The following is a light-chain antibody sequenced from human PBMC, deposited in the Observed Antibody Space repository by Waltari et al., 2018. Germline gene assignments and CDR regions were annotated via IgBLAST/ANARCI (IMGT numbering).Light chain of an antibody. Sequence: QSVLTQPPSASGTHGQRVTIPCSGSSSNIQSNTVGWYQQHPVTAPKRLIDGDYQGPSVVPVRFSGSKSGTSASLAIRGLQSEDEADYYCAAWDDSLNEFVFGTGTKVTVL. CDR1: SSNIQSNT. CDR3: AAWDDSLNEFV. J-gene: IGLJ1*01. CDR2: GDY. V-gene: IGLV1-44*01.